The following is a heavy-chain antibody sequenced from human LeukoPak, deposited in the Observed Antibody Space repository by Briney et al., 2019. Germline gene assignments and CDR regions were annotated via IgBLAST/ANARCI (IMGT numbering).Heavy chain of an antibody. CDR3: ARFMVRGVPVDY. Sequence: ASVKVSCKASGYTFTSYDINWVRQATGQALEWMGWMNPNSGNTGYAQKFQGRVTMTRNTSISTAYMELSRLRSDDTAVYYCARFMVRGVPVDYWGQGTLVTVSS. CDR1: GYTFTSYD. V-gene: IGHV1-8*01. J-gene: IGHJ4*02. D-gene: IGHD3-10*01. CDR2: MNPNSGNT.